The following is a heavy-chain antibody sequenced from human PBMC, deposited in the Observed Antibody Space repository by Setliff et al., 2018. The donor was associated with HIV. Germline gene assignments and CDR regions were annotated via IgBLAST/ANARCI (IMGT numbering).Heavy chain of an antibody. D-gene: IGHD4-17*01. CDR2: IIPIFGTT. J-gene: IGHJ4*02. CDR3: ARGTYTDYEVGDY. V-gene: IGHV1-69*13. CDR1: GYTFTSYG. Sequence: GASVKVSCKASGYTFTSYGISWVRQAPGQGLEWMGRIIPIFGTTNHAQKFQGRVTITADESTSTAYMELSSLRSEDTAVYYCARGTYTDYEVGDYWGQGTLVTVSS.